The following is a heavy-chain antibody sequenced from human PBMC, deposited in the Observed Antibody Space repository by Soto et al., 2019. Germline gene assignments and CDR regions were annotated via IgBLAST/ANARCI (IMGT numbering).Heavy chain of an antibody. CDR2: IIPIFGTT. J-gene: IGHJ6*02. Sequence: QVQLVQSGAEVKKPGSSVQVSCKASGGTFSSYGLSWVRQAPGQGLEWMGGIIPIFGTTNYAQKFQGRVTITADESTSTAYMELSSLRSEDTAVYYCASDLGYNYGVYYGMDVWGQGTTVTVSS. CDR3: ASDLGYNYGVYYGMDV. CDR1: GGTFSSYG. V-gene: IGHV1-69*01. D-gene: IGHD5-18*01.